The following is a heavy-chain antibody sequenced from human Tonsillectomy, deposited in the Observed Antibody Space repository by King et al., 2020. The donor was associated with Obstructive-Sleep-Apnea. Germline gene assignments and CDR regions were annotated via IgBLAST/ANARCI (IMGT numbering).Heavy chain of an antibody. D-gene: IGHD1-26*01. V-gene: IGHV3-30*03. CDR2: ISYDGRNK. Sequence: VQLVESGGGVVQPGRSLRLSCAASGFTFSSYGMHWVRQAPGKGLEWVAVISYDGRNKYYADSVKGRFTISRDNSKNTLYLQMSSLRAEDTAVYYCARVQWEFRPIYYYGMDVWGQGTTVTVSS. CDR1: GFTFSSYG. J-gene: IGHJ6*02. CDR3: ARVQWEFRPIYYYGMDV.